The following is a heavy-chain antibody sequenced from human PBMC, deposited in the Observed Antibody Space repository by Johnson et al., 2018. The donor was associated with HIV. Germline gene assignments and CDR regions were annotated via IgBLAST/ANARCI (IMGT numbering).Heavy chain of an antibody. Sequence: VESGGGVVQPGRSLRLSCAASGFSFSDYAMHWVRQAPGKGLEWVAVISYDGSSKFYPNSLKGRFSISRDNSKNTVYLQMNSLRTEDTAVYYCAKVRRAYYEDAFDIWGQGTMVTVSS. CDR3: AKVRRAYYEDAFDI. CDR2: ISYDGSSK. CDR1: GFSFSDYA. J-gene: IGHJ3*02. D-gene: IGHD3-22*01. V-gene: IGHV3-30*04.